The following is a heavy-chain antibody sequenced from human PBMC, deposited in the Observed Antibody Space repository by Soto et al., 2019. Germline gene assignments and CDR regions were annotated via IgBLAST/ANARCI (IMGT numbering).Heavy chain of an antibody. Sequence: LRLSCAASGFTFSSYSMSWVRQASGRGLEWIGRITDKGSNYATAYAASVKGRFTVSRDDSENTAYLQMNSLKIEDTAIYYCHSDFWSGFSPDWGQGTTVTVS. V-gene: IGHV3-73*01. CDR2: ITDKGSNYAT. D-gene: IGHD3-3*01. CDR1: GFTFSSYS. CDR3: HSDFWSGFSPD. J-gene: IGHJ6*02.